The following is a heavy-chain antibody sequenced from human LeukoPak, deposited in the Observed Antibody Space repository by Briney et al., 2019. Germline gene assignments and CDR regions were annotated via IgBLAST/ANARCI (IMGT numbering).Heavy chain of an antibody. CDR2: ISAYNGNT. Sequence: GASVKVSCKASGYTFTSYGISWVRQAPGQGHEWMGWISAYNGNTNYAQKLQGRVTMTTDTSTSTAYMELRSLRSDDTAVYYCARDDPNNSGWWFDYWGQGTLVTVSS. CDR3: ARDDPNNSGWWFDY. V-gene: IGHV1-18*01. CDR1: GYTFTSYG. D-gene: IGHD6-19*01. J-gene: IGHJ4*02.